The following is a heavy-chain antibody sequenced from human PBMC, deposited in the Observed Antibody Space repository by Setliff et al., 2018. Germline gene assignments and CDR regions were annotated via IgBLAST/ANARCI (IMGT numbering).Heavy chain of an antibody. V-gene: IGHV4-39*01. Sequence: SETLSLTCTVSGGSVSNSGFFWGWLRQAPGKGLEWIGNIYDSGSSNYNASLKSRLIITRDTSKNQISLKLTSVTAADTAVYCCGRGFSRIEGWGNWFDPWGQGILVTSPQ. J-gene: IGHJ5*02. CDR2: IYDSGSS. D-gene: IGHD2-15*01. CDR3: GRGFSRIEGWGNWFDP. CDR1: GGSVSNSGFF.